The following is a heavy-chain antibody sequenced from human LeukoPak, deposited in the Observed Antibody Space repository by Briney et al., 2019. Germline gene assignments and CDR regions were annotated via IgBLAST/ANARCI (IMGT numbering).Heavy chain of an antibody. CDR1: GFTFSSYG. Sequence: SGGSLRLSCAASGFTFSSYGMHWVRQAPGKGLEWVAFIRYDGSNKYYADSVKGRFTISRDNSKNTLYLQMNSLRAEDTAVYYCAKDISGSWSIDYWGQGTLVTVSS. CDR3: AKDISGSWSIDY. V-gene: IGHV3-30*02. D-gene: IGHD6-13*01. CDR2: IRYDGSNK. J-gene: IGHJ4*02.